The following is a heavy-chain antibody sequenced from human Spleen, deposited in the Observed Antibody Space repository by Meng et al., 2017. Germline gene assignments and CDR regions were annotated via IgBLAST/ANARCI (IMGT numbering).Heavy chain of an antibody. V-gene: IGHV4-61*05. D-gene: IGHD3-16*01. CDR2: IYHSGST. Sequence: SETLSLTCTVSGGSISSSSYYWGWVRQPPGKGLEWIGHIYHSGSTKYSPSIKSRVTMSVDTSKNQFYLKLNSVTAADTAVYYCARYWGIDAFDIWGQGTMVTVSS. CDR3: ARYWGIDAFDI. J-gene: IGHJ3*02. CDR1: GGSISSSSYY.